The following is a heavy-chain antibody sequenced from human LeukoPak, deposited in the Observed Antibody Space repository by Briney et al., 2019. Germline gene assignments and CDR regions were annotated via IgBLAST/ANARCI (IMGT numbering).Heavy chain of an antibody. D-gene: IGHD2-8*01. J-gene: IGHJ4*02. CDR1: GGSISSGSYY. V-gene: IGHV4-61*02. Sequence: PSETLSLTCTVSGGSISSGSYYWSWIRQSAGKGLEWIGRIYTSGSTNYNPSLKSRVTISLDTSKNQFSLKLSSVTAADTAVFYCAKATHDIVLMVYDIRFDSWGQGTLVTVSS. CDR3: AKATHDIVLMVYDIRFDS. CDR2: IYTSGST.